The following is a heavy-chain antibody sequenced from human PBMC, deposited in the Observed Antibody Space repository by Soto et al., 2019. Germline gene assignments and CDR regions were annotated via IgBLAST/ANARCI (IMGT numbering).Heavy chain of an antibody. D-gene: IGHD6-6*01. V-gene: IGHV1-58*01. CDR3: AAVSRLYSSSRGGWFDP. J-gene: IGHJ5*02. Sequence: SVKVSCKASGFTFTSSAVQWVRQARGQRLEWIGWIVVGSGNTNYAQKFQERVTITRDMSTSTAYMELSSLRSEDTAVYYCAAVSRLYSSSRGGWFDPWGQGTLVTVSS. CDR2: IVVGSGNT. CDR1: GFTFTSSA.